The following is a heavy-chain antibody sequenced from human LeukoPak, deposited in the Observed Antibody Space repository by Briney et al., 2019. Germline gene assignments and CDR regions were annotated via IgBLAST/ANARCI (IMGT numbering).Heavy chain of an antibody. J-gene: IGHJ3*02. Sequence: GGSLRLSCAASGFTFSSYSMNWVRQAPGKGLEWVSGISWNSGSIGYADSVKGRFTISGDNAKNSLYLQMNSLRAEDTALYYCAKDPTPSIAVLGAFDIWGQGTMVTVSS. V-gene: IGHV3-9*01. CDR1: GFTFSSYS. D-gene: IGHD6-19*01. CDR3: AKDPTPSIAVLGAFDI. CDR2: ISWNSGSI.